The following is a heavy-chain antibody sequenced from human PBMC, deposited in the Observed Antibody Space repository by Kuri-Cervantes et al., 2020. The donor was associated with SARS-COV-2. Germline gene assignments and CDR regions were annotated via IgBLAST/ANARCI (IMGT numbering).Heavy chain of an antibody. Sequence: GESLKISCAASGFTFSSYAMSWVRQAPGKGLERVSAISGSGDSTYQADSVKGRFTISRDNSKNTLYLQMNSLRAEDTAVYYCAKDTLLWTPRGHNWFDPWGQGTLVTVSS. V-gene: IGHV3-23*01. D-gene: IGHD3/OR15-3a*01. CDR2: ISGSGDST. CDR3: AKDTLLWTPRGHNWFDP. J-gene: IGHJ5*02. CDR1: GFTFSSYA.